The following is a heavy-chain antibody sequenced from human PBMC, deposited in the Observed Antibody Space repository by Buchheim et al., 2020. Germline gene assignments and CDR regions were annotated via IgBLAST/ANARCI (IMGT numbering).Heavy chain of an antibody. CDR3: AREVLTTMVRRVMDYYYYGMDV. V-gene: IGHV1-46*01. D-gene: IGHD3-10*01. CDR1: GYTFTSYY. CDR2: INPSGGST. J-gene: IGHJ6*02. Sequence: QVQLVQSGAEVKKPGASVKVSCKASGYTFTSYYMHWVRQAPGQGLEWMGIINPSGGSTSYAQKFQGRVTMTRDTSTSTVYMELSSLRSEDTAVYYCAREVLTTMVRRVMDYYYYGMDVWGQGTT.